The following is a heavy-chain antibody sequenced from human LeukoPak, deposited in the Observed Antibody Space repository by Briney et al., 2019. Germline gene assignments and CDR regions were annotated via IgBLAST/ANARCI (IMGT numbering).Heavy chain of an antibody. J-gene: IGHJ3*02. Sequence: PSETLSLTCAVSGGSFSAFFWRWIRQPPEKGLEWIGDVGHSGSADYNPSLKSRVTVSADPSKTQFSLKLTSVTAADTAVYYCATRGDYSDTSGNSYDALDIWGQGTMVTVSS. CDR2: VGHSGSA. V-gene: IGHV4-34*01. D-gene: IGHD3-22*01. CDR3: ATRGDYSDTSGNSYDALDI. CDR1: GGSFSAFF.